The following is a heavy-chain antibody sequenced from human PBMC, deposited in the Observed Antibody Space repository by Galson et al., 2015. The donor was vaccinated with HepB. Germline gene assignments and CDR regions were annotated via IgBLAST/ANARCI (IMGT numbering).Heavy chain of an antibody. CDR1: GGSISSGVYY. Sequence: TLSLTCTVSGGSISSGVYYWSWIRQYPGKGLEWIGYIYYSGGTYYNPSLKSRVTISLDTSRNQFSLKLSSVTVADTALYFCARVDGDYYFFDYWGQGTLVALTS. CDR2: IYYSGGT. J-gene: IGHJ4*02. D-gene: IGHD4-17*01. V-gene: IGHV4-31*03. CDR3: ARVDGDYYFFDY.